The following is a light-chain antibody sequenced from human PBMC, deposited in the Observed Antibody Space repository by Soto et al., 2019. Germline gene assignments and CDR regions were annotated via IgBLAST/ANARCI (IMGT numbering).Light chain of an antibody. CDR1: QSVRHY. V-gene: IGKV3-11*01. CDR3: QQRNDWPPDIT. CDR2: DAS. Sequence: EVVLTQSPATLSLSPGESATLSCRASQSVRHYLAWYQQKPGQAPRLLIYDASNRAAGIPARFTGSGSGTDFTLTISSLEPEDFALYFCQQRNDWPPDITFGRGTKV. J-gene: IGKJ4*01.